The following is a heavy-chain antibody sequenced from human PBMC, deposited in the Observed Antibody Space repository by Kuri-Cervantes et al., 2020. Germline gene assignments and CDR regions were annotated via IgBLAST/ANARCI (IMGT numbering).Heavy chain of an antibody. V-gene: IGHV1-46*01. CDR1: GYTFTNYY. CDR3: ARGVPRIGGMDV. Sequence: ASVKVSCKASGYTFTNYYIHWVRQAPGQGLEWMGIINPSGGSTSYAQKFQGRVTMTRDTSTSTVYMELSSLRSEDTAVYYCARGVPRIGGMDVWGQGTTVTVSS. CDR2: INPSGGST. J-gene: IGHJ6*02. D-gene: IGHD3-22*01.